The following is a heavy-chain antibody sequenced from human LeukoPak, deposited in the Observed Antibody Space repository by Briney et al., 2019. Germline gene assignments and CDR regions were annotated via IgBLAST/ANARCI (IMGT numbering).Heavy chain of an antibody. J-gene: IGHJ4*02. D-gene: IGHD3-10*01. CDR1: GFTFSDHS. V-gene: IGHV3-11*04. CDR3: ARDHALMYYGSGSPDY. Sequence: GGSLRLSCAASGFTFSDHSMSWIRQSPGKGLEWVAYISSGGSPMFYIDSVKGRSTVSRDNAKNSLYLQMNSLRAEDTAVYYCARDHALMYYGSGSPDYWGQGTLVTVSS. CDR2: ISSGGSPM.